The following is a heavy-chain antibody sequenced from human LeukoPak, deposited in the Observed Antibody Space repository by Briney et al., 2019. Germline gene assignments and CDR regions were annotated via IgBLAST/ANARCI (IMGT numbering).Heavy chain of an antibody. V-gene: IGHV3-30-3*01. CDR1: GFTFSSYA. CDR3: ARDLPSPPSGYYGMDV. D-gene: IGHD1-26*01. CDR2: ISYDGSNK. Sequence: GGSLRLSCAASGFTFSSYAMHWVRQAPGKGLGWVAVISYDGSNKYYADSVKGRFTISRDNSKNTLYLQMNSLRAEDTAVYYCARDLPSPPSGYYGMDVWGQGTTVTVSS. J-gene: IGHJ6*02.